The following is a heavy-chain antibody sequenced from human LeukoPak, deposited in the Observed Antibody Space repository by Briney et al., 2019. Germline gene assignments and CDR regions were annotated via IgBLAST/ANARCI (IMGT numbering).Heavy chain of an antibody. D-gene: IGHD5-12*01. CDR2: IRHDITSK. CDR1: GFLFSAHG. J-gene: IGHJ4*02. V-gene: IGHV3-30*02. Sequence: PGVSLRLPCAASGFLFSAHGMHWVHQAPGKGLEWVALIRHDITSKFYSDSVVGRFTISRDNSKNTLYLQMNSLRAEDTAVYYCAKDLDIVATITGNWGQGTLVTVSS. CDR3: AKDLDIVATITGN.